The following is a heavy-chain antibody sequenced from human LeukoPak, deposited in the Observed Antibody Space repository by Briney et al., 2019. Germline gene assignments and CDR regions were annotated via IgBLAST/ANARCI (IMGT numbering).Heavy chain of an antibody. CDR3: ARDGATTGFDY. D-gene: IGHD4-17*01. J-gene: IGHJ4*02. CDR2: IYYSGST. CDR1: GGSISSGGYS. V-gene: IGHV4-31*03. Sequence: KPSETLSLTCTVSGGSISSGGYSWSWIRQHPGQGLEWIGYIYYSGSTYYNPSLKSRVTISVDTSKNQFSLKLSSVTAADTAVYYCARDGATTGFDYWGKGTLVTVSS.